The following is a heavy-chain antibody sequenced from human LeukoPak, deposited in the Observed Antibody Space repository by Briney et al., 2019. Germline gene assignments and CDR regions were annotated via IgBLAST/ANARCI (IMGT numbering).Heavy chain of an antibody. CDR2: IIPIFGTA. Sequence: ASVKVSFTASGGTFSSYAISWVRQAPGQGLEWMGGIIPIFGTANYAQKFQGRVTITADESTSTAYMELSSLRSEDTAVYYCATSLEADPYCSSTSCYGSYYYNGMDAWGQGTTVTVSS. CDR1: GGTFSSYA. V-gene: IGHV1-69*13. J-gene: IGHJ6*02. CDR3: ATSLEADPYCSSTSCYGSYYYNGMDA. D-gene: IGHD2-2*01.